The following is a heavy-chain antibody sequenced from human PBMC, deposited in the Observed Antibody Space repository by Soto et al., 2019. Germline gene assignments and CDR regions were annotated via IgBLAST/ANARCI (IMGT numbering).Heavy chain of an antibody. CDR2: IYYSGST. Sequence: SETLSLTCTVSGGSISSSSYYWGWIRQPPGKGLEWIGSIYYSGSTYYNPSLKSRVTISVDNSKNQFSLKLSSVTAADTAVYYCARHKPTIRRTQGYYYYYMDVWGKGTTVTVSS. CDR1: GGSISSSSYY. V-gene: IGHV4-39*01. J-gene: IGHJ6*03. CDR3: ARHKPTIRRTQGYYYYYMDV. D-gene: IGHD5-12*01.